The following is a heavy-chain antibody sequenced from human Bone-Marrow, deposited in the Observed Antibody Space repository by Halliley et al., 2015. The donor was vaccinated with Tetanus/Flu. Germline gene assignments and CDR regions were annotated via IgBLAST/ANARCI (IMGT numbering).Heavy chain of an antibody. J-gene: IGHJ6*02. CDR2: ISGSGGST. CDR1: GFTFSTFA. D-gene: IGHD3-10*01. CDR3: AKSLGGSGPYYYYGMDV. Sequence: SLRLSCAASGFTFSTFAMSWVRQAPGKGLEWVSAISGSGGSTDHADSVKGRFTISRDNSKNTLYLQMNSLRAEDTAVYYCAKSLGGSGPYYYYGMDVWGQGTTVTVSS. V-gene: IGHV3-23*01.